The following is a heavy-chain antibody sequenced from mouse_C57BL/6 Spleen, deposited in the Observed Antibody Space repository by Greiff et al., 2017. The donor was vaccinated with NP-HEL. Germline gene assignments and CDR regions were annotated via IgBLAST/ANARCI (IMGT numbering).Heavy chain of an antibody. V-gene: IGHV3-6*01. Sequence: EVKLQESGPGLVKPSQSLSLTCSVTGYSITSGYYWNWIRQFPGNKLEWMGYISYDGSNNYNPSLKNRISITRDTSKNQFFLKLNSVTTEDTATYYCARSVVATNFDYWGQGTTLTVSS. J-gene: IGHJ2*01. CDR1: GYSITSGYY. CDR3: ARSVVATNFDY. D-gene: IGHD1-1*01. CDR2: ISYDGSN.